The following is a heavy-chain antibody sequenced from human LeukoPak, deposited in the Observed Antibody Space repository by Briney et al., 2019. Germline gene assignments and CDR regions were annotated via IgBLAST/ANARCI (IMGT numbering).Heavy chain of an antibody. CDR1: GDSVPSNSAA. CDR2: TYYRSMWSN. CDR3: ARAPIGGWYFDL. Sequence: SQTLSLTCAISGDSVPSNSAAWNWIRQSPSRGLEWLGRTYYRSMWSNDYAVSVKSRITINPDTSQNQFSLQLNSLTPEDTAVYYCARAPIGGWYFDLWGRGTLVTVSS. D-gene: IGHD2-15*01. J-gene: IGHJ2*01. V-gene: IGHV6-1*01.